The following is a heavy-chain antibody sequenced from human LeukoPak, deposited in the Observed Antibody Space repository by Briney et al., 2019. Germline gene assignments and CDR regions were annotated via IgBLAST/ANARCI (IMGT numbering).Heavy chain of an antibody. CDR1: GFTFSAYN. Sequence: PGGSLRLSCAASGFTFSAYNMRWIRQAPGKGLEWVSSISRSGSTKYYADSVKGRFTISRDNSKNTLYLQMNSLRAEDTAIYYCAKVDYYMDVWGKGTTVTISS. J-gene: IGHJ6*03. V-gene: IGHV3-11*01. CDR3: AKVDYYMDV. CDR2: ISRSGSTK.